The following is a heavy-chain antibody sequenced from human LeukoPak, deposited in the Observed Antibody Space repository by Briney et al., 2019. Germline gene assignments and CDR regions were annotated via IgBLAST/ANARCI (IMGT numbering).Heavy chain of an antibody. D-gene: IGHD3-10*01. CDR2: ISWDGGST. CDR3: AKDRRIYGSGSYSYYYYMDV. Sequence: GGSLRLSCAASGFTFDDYAMHWVRQAPGKGLEWVSLISWDGGSTYYADSVKGRFTISRDNSKNSLYLQMNSLRAEDTALHYCAKDRRIYGSGSYSYYYYMDVWGKGTTVTVSS. V-gene: IGHV3-43D*03. J-gene: IGHJ6*03. CDR1: GFTFDDYA.